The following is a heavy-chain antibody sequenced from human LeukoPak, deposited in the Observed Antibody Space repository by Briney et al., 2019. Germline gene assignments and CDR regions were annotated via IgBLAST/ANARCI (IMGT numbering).Heavy chain of an antibody. D-gene: IGHD3-10*01. CDR3: AKDKGYGSGSYFDY. CDR1: GFTFDDYA. Sequence: PGRSLRLSCAASGFTFDDYAMHWVRQAPGKGLEWVSGISWNSGSIGYADSVKGRFTISRDNAKNSLYLQMNSLRAEDTALYYCAKDKGYGSGSYFDYWGQGTLVTVSS. J-gene: IGHJ4*02. CDR2: ISWNSGSI. V-gene: IGHV3-9*01.